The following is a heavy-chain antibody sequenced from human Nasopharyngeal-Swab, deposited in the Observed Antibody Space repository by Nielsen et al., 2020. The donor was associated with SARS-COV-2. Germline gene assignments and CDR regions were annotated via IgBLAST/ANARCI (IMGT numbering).Heavy chain of an antibody. CDR3: ASPAAGDSSGYYVRPFDY. CDR1: GGTFSSYA. Sequence: SVKVSCKASGGTFSSYAISWVRQAPGQGLEWMEGIIPIFGTANYAQKFQGRVTITADKSTSTAYMELSSLRSEDTAVYYCASPAAGDSSGYYVRPFDYWGQGTLVTVSS. J-gene: IGHJ4*02. D-gene: IGHD3-22*01. CDR2: IIPIFGTA. V-gene: IGHV1-69*06.